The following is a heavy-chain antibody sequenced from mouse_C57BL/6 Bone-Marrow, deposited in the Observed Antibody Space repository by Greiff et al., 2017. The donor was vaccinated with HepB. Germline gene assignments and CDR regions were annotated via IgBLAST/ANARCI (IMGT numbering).Heavy chain of an antibody. CDR3: ARSPYYYGRSGPWFAY. D-gene: IGHD1-1*01. J-gene: IGHJ3*01. Sequence: VQLQQSVAELVRPGASVKLSCTASGFNIKNTYIHWVKQRPEQGLEWIGRIDPANGNTKYAPKFQGKATITADTSSNTAYLQLSSLTSEDTAIYYCARSPYYYGRSGPWFAYWGQGTLVTVSA. CDR1: GFNIKNTY. CDR2: IDPANGNT. V-gene: IGHV14-3*01.